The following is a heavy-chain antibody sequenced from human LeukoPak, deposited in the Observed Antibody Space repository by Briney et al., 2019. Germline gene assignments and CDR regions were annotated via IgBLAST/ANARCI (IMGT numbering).Heavy chain of an antibody. CDR2: IYYSGST. J-gene: IGHJ5*02. CDR1: GGSLSSSSYY. CDR3: ASGGSPYYYDSSGYYPRPFDP. D-gene: IGHD3-22*01. Sequence: PSETLSLTCTFSGGSLSSSSYYWGWLRQPPGTGLECIGSIYYSGSTYYNPSLKSRVTISVDTSKNQFSLKLSYVTAADTAVYYCASGGSPYYYDSSGYYPRPFDPWGQGTLVSVSS. V-gene: IGHV4-39*01.